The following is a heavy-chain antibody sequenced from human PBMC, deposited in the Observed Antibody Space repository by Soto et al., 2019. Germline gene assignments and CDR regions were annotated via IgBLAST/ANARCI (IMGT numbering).Heavy chain of an antibody. J-gene: IGHJ4*01. CDR1: GFTFSNAA. V-gene: IGHV3-73*01. Sequence: EVQLVESGGGMVQPGGSLKLSCVASGFTFSNAAVHWVRQTSEKGLEWLGRMRSRSNRYATDYNESVRGRFSISKDDSKNTAYSSMNILKSDDAAIYYCGATFSVLNYWGHG. CDR3: GATFSVLNY. D-gene: IGHD6-19*01. CDR2: MRSRSNRYAT.